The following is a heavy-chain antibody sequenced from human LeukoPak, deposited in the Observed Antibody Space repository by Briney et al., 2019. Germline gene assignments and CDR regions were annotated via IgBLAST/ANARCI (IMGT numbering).Heavy chain of an antibody. CDR3: AERPLSYGDSSPIDY. V-gene: IGHV3-30*18. J-gene: IGHJ4*02. Sequence: GGSLRLSCAASGFTFSSYGMHWVRQAPGKGLEWVAVISYDGSNKYYADSVKGRFTISRDNSKNTLYLQMNSLRAEDTAVYYCAERPLSYGDSSPIDYWGQGTLVTVSS. D-gene: IGHD4-17*01. CDR2: ISYDGSNK. CDR1: GFTFSSYG.